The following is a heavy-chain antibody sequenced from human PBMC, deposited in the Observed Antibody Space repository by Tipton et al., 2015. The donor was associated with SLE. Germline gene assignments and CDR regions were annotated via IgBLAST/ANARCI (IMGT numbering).Heavy chain of an antibody. Sequence: VQLVQSGAEVKKPGESLKISCKGSGYSFTIYWIGWVRQMPGKGLEWMGIIYPGDSDTRYSPSFQGQVNISADKSISTAYLQWSSLRASDTALFYWSGRDSSVYYYCWGQGPLVTVSS. D-gene: IGHD3-22*01. CDR1: GYSFTIYW. CDR3: SGRDSSVYYYC. CDR2: IYPGDSDT. V-gene: IGHV5-51*03. J-gene: IGHJ4*02.